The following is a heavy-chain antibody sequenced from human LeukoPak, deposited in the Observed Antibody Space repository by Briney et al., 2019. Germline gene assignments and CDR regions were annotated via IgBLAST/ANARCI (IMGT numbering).Heavy chain of an antibody. D-gene: IGHD5-18*01. Sequence: PGGSLRLSCAASGFTFSNYSMNWVRQAPGKGLEWVSSIGTTGSYIFYADSVKGRFTISRDNAKNTLYPQMNSLRAEDTAVYYCARDSRAPDTAIADGYYFDYWGQGTLVTVSS. V-gene: IGHV3-21*01. CDR3: ARDSRAPDTAIADGYYFDY. CDR2: IGTTGSYI. J-gene: IGHJ4*02. CDR1: GFTFSNYS.